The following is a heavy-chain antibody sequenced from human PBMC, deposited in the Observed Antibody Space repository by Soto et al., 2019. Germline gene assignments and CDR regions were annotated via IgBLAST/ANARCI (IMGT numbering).Heavy chain of an antibody. J-gene: IGHJ4*02. CDR3: AYRTGFDY. CDR1: GFTFSTYD. V-gene: IGHV3-23*01. CDR2: INGGGRNA. Sequence: PGGSLRLSCAASGFTFSTYDMSWVRQAPWKGLEWVSTINGGGRNADYADSVKGRFTISRDNSKNTLYLQMNSLIAEDTAVYYCAYRTGFDYWGQGALVTVSS.